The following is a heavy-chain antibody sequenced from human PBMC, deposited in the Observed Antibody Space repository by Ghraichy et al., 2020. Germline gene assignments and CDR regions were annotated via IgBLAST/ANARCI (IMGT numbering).Heavy chain of an antibody. J-gene: IGHJ2*01. CDR3: ARDPGSSSCDWYFDL. Sequence: GGSLRLSCAASGFTFSSYWMSWVRQAPGKGLEWVANIKQDGSEKYYVDSVKGRFTISRDNAKNSLYLQMNSLRAEDTAVYYCARDPGSSSCDWYFDLWGRGTLVTVSS. CDR2: IKQDGSEK. CDR1: GFTFSSYW. D-gene: IGHD6-13*01. V-gene: IGHV3-7*01.